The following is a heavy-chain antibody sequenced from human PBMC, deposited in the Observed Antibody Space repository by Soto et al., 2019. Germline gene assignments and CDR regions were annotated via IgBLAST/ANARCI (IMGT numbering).Heavy chain of an antibody. J-gene: IGHJ4*02. CDR1: GFTFSNYA. CDR2: ISGGGDNT. V-gene: IGHV3-23*01. CDR3: AKERLARGSDY. Sequence: EVQLLDSGGGLVQPGGSLRLSCEASGFTFSNYAMNWVRQAPGKGLEWVLGISGGGDNTYYADSVKGRFTISRDNSKNTVFLQTNSLRAENTAVYYCAKERLARGSDYWGQGTLVTVSS.